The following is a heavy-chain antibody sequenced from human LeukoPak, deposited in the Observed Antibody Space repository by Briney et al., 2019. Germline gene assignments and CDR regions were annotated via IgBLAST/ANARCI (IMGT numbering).Heavy chain of an antibody. CDR2: ISGSGGST. CDR3: AKEGAASSGWYGDAFDI. V-gene: IGHV3-23*01. D-gene: IGHD6-19*01. CDR1: GFTSSSYA. Sequence: GGSLRLSCAASGFTSSSYAMSWVRQAPGKGLEWVSAISGSGGSTYYADSVKGRFTISRDNSKNTLYLQMNSLRAEDTAVYYCAKEGAASSGWYGDAFDIWGQGTMVTVSS. J-gene: IGHJ3*02.